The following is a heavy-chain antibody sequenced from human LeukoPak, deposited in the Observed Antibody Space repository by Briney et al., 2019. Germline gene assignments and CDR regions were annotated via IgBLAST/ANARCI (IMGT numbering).Heavy chain of an antibody. D-gene: IGHD3-10*01. CDR2: IYYSGST. CDR3: ARGGGRYYGSGSPNWFDP. V-gene: IGHV4-59*01. J-gene: IGHJ5*02. Sequence: PSETLSLTCTVSSGSISSYYWSWIRQPPGMGPEWIGYIYYSGSTNYNPSLKSRVTISVDTSKNQFSLKLSSVTAADTAVYYCARGGGRYYGSGSPNWFDPWGEGTVVTVSS. CDR1: SGSISSYY.